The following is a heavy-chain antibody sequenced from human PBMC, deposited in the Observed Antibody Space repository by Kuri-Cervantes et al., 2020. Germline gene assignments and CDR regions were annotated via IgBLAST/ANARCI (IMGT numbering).Heavy chain of an antibody. CDR2: ISSSSSYI. Sequence: GGSLRLSCAASGFTFSSYSMNWVRQAPGKGLEWVSSISSSSSYIYYADSVKGRFTISRDNAKNSLYLQMNSLRAEDTAVYYCARDSSGWTRAGPDVDYWGQGTLVTVSS. CDR1: GFTFSSYS. CDR3: ARDSSGWTRAGPDVDY. D-gene: IGHD6-19*01. V-gene: IGHV3-21*01. J-gene: IGHJ4*02.